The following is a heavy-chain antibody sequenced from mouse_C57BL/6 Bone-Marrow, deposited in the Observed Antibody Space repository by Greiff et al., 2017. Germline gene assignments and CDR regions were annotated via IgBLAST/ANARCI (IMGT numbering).Heavy chain of an antibody. CDR2: IYPGSGST. Sequence: QVQLQQPGAELVKPGASVKMSCKASGYTFTSYWITWVKQRPGQGLEWIGDIYPGSGSTNYNEKFKSKATLTVDTSSSTAYMQLSSLTSEDSAVYSCEGGGTARATSWFAYGGQGTLVTVSA. CDR1: GYTFTSYW. CDR3: EGGGTARATSWFAY. V-gene: IGHV1-55*01. J-gene: IGHJ3*01. D-gene: IGHD3-2*01.